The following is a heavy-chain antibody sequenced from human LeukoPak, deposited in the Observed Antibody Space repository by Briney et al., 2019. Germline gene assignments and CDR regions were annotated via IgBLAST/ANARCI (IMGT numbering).Heavy chain of an antibody. J-gene: IGHJ4*02. CDR3: ARGRLRAALDY. CDR2: INHSGST. V-gene: IGHV4-34*01. Sequence: PSETLSLTCAVYGGSFSGYYWSWIRQPPGKGLEWIGEINHSGSTNYNPSLKSRVTISLDTSKNQFSLKLSSVTAADTAVYYCARGRLRAALDYWGQGTLVTVSS. D-gene: IGHD6-13*01. CDR1: GGSFSGYY.